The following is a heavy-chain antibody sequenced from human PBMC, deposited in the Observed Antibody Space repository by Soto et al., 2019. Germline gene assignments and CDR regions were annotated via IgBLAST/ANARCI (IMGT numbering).Heavy chain of an antibody. Sequence: QVQLVQSGVEVKKPGASVKVSCKAMGYTFTNYGLSWVRQAPGEGLEWLGWISAYNGHTKYAQKVQDRVTLTTDTSASTAYWELRSLTSDDTPVYYSGRGDGGYFDHWGQGTLVLVSS. V-gene: IGHV1-18*01. CDR1: GYTFTNYG. CDR2: ISAYNGHT. D-gene: IGHD3-16*01. CDR3: GRGDGGYFDH. J-gene: IGHJ4*02.